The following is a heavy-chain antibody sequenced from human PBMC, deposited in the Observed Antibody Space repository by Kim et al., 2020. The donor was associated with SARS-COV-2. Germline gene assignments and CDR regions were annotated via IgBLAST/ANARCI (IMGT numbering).Heavy chain of an antibody. CDR2: IKQDGSEK. V-gene: IGHV3-7*01. J-gene: IGHJ6*02. CDR1: GFTFSSYW. Sequence: GGSLRLSCAASGFTFSSYWMSWVRQAPGKGLEWVANIKQDGSEKYYVDSVKGRFTISRDNAKNSLYLQMNSLRAEDTAVYYCAREKITMIVVVITPYYYYGMDVWGQGTTVPVSS. D-gene: IGHD3-22*01. CDR3: AREKITMIVVVITPYYYYGMDV.